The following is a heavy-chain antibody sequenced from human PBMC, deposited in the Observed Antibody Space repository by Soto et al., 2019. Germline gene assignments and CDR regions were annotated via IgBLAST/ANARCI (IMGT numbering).Heavy chain of an antibody. J-gene: IGHJ6*02. Sequence: SCAASGFTFSSYAMSWVRQAPGKGLEWVSAISGSGGSTYYADSVKGRFTISRDNSKNTLYLQMNSLRAEDTAVYYCAKAQYDFWSGGYYYGMDVWGQGTTVTVSS. D-gene: IGHD3-3*01. CDR2: ISGSGGST. V-gene: IGHV3-23*01. CDR1: GFTFSSYA. CDR3: AKAQYDFWSGGYYYGMDV.